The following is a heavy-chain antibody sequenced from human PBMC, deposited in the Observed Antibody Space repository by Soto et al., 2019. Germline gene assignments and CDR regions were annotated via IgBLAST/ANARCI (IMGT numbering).Heavy chain of an antibody. V-gene: IGHV3-74*01. J-gene: IGHJ4*02. Sequence: GGSLRLSCAASGLTFRGSWMHWVRQAPGKGLVWVSRIESDGSSIIYADSVKGRFTISRDNANDTLYLQMNSLRPEDTAIYYCARCMGFDGSGYAFFDSWGQGTQVTVSS. CDR2: IESDGSSI. CDR1: GLTFRGSW. D-gene: IGHD3-10*01. CDR3: ARCMGFDGSGYAFFDS.